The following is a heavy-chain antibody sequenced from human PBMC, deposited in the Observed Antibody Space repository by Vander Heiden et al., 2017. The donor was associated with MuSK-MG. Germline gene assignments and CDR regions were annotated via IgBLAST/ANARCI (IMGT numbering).Heavy chain of an antibody. D-gene: IGHD1-26*01. CDR1: GYTFRNYW. CDR3: ARHDVKYGGRFAAD. CDR2: IYPGDSDT. Sequence: EVQLVQSGAELKKPGESLKISCQGSGYTFRNYWIGWVRHMPGKGLEWIGIIYPGDSDTSYSPSFQGQVTISADKSINTTYLHWSSLKASDTATYYCARHDVKYGGRFAADWGQGTLVTVSS. V-gene: IGHV5-51*01. J-gene: IGHJ4*02.